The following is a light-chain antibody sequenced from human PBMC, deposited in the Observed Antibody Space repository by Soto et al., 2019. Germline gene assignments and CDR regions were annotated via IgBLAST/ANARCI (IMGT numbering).Light chain of an antibody. CDR1: ENLKNW. CDR3: QQYDVHPKT. J-gene: IGKJ1*01. CDR2: DAS. V-gene: IGKV1-5*01. Sequence: DVQMTQSPSTLAASVGDRVTITCRASENLKNWLAWYQQTTGKAPKVLISDASRLETGVPSRFSGSGYGTDFTLTITSLQTDDFGTYHCQQYDVHPKTFGQGTKVDIK.